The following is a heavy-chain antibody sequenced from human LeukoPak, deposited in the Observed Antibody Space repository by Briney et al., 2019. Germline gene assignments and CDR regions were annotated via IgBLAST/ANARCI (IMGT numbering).Heavy chain of an antibody. Sequence: GGSLRLSCAASGFTFSSYWMYWVRQVPGKGLVWVSRISGDGSSTSYADSVKGRFTISRDNAKNTLYLQMNSLRAEDTAVYYCARGRIVVVPAAILNYYYYGMDVWGQGTTVTVSS. D-gene: IGHD2-2*02. CDR2: ISGDGSST. CDR1: GFTFSSYW. V-gene: IGHV3-74*01. CDR3: ARGRIVVVPAAILNYYYYGMDV. J-gene: IGHJ6*02.